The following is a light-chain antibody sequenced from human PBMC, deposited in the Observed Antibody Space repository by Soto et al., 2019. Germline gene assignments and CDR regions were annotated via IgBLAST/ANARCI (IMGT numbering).Light chain of an antibody. J-gene: IGKJ4*01. CDR1: QSVSSSY. CDR2: DAS. CDR3: QQRSNWLALT. V-gene: IGKV3D-20*02. Sequence: EIVLTHSPGTPSLSPGEGATLSCSASQSVSSSYLAWYQQKPGQAPRLLIYDASNRATGIPARFSGSGSGTDFTLTISSLEPEDFAVYYCQQRSNWLALTFGGGTKVDIK.